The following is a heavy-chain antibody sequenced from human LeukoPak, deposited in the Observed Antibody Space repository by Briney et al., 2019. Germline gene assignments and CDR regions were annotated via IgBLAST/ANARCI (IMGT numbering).Heavy chain of an antibody. CDR3: ANGASGWYSAFDI. V-gene: IGHV3-74*01. D-gene: IGHD6-19*01. J-gene: IGHJ3*02. CDR2: INSDGSST. CDR1: GFTFSSYW. Sequence: GGSLRLSCAASGFTFSSYWMSWVRQAPGKGLVWVSRINSDGSSTSYADSVKGRFTISRDNAKNTLYLQMNSLRAEDTAVYYCANGASGWYSAFDIWGQGTMVTVSS.